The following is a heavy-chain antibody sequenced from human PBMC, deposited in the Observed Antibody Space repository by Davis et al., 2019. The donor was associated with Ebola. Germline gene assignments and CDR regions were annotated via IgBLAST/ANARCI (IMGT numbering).Heavy chain of an antibody. V-gene: IGHV4-61*09. Sequence: TLSLTCTVSGGSISSGSYYWSWVRQSAGKGLEWIGHIYTTGSINYNPSLKSRVTISVDTSKNQFSLKLTSVTAADTAVYYCARDATPRGLNGMDVWGQGTTVTVSS. D-gene: IGHD3-10*01. CDR2: IYTTGSI. CDR1: GGSISSGSYY. J-gene: IGHJ6*02. CDR3: ARDATPRGLNGMDV.